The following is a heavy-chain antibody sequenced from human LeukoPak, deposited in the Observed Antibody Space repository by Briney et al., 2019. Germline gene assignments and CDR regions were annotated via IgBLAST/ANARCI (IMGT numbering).Heavy chain of an antibody. Sequence: ASVKVSCKASGYTFTSYDINWVRQATGQGLEWMGWMNPNSGNTGYVQKFQGRVTMTRDTSINTAYMELNSLRSEDTAVHYCARVVSYSGPTYLYQRPPDHRGQGTLVTVSS. D-gene: IGHD3-10*01. J-gene: IGHJ4*02. V-gene: IGHV1-8*01. CDR2: MNPNSGNT. CDR1: GYTFTSYD. CDR3: ARVVSYSGPTYLYQRPPDH.